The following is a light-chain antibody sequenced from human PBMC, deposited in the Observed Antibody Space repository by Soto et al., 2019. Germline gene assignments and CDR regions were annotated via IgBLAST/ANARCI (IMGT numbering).Light chain of an antibody. CDR3: QQYHSYPLT. V-gene: IGKV1-5*03. CDR1: QSISAW. J-gene: IGKJ5*01. CDR2: KAS. Sequence: GERVTITCRASQSISAWLAWYQQKPGKAPKLLIYKASNVESGVPSRFSGSGSGTEFTLTISSLQPDDFATYYCQQYHSYPLTFGQGTRLEIK.